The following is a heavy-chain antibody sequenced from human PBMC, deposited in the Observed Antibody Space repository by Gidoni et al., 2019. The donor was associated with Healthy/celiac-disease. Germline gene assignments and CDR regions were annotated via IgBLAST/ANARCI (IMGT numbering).Heavy chain of an antibody. CDR1: GFTFRSDA. CDR3: AKGIGMVATSGSFDY. J-gene: IGHJ4*02. V-gene: IGHV3-23*01. D-gene: IGHD5-12*01. CDR2: ISGSGGST. Sequence: EVQLLESGGGLVQPGGSLRLSCAASGFTFRSDAMSWVRQAPGKGLEWVSAISGSGGSTYYADSVKGRFTISRDNSKNTLYLQMNSLRAEDTAVYYCAKGIGMVATSGSFDYWGQGTLVTVSS.